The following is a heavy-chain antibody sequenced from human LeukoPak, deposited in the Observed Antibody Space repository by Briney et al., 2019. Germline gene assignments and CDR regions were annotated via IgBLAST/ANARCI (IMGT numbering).Heavy chain of an antibody. CDR3: ARGFWSGYSVVSYYYGMDV. D-gene: IGHD3-3*01. Sequence: SETLSLTCAVYGGSFSGYYWSWIRQPPGKGLEWIGEVNHSGSTNYNPSLKSRVTISVDTSKNQFSLKLSSVTAADTAVYYCARGFWSGYSVVSYYYGMDVWGQGTTVTVSS. J-gene: IGHJ6*02. CDR2: VNHSGST. V-gene: IGHV4-34*01. CDR1: GGSFSGYY.